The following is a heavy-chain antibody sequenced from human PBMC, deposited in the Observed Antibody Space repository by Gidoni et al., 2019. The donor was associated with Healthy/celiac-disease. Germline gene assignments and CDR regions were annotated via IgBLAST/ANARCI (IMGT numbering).Heavy chain of an antibody. CDR2: ISGSGGST. CDR3: AKDRGGKAAADPFDY. V-gene: IGHV3-23*01. CDR1: GFTVSSYA. Sequence: EVQLWESGGGWVQPGGALGLACAAAGFTVSSYAMSWVRQAPGKGLEGVSAISGSGGSTYYADSVKGRFTISRDNSKNTLYLQMNSLRAEDAAVYYCAKDRGGKAAADPFDYWGQGTLVTVSS. D-gene: IGHD6-13*01. J-gene: IGHJ4*02.